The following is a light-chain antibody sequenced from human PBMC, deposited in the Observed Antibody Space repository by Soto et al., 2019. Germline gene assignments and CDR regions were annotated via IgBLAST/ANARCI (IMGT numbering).Light chain of an antibody. CDR1: QSVRSGY. J-gene: IGKJ1*01. CDR3: QQYGGSPQT. V-gene: IGKV3-20*01. Sequence: EIVLTQSPGTLSLSPGERATLSCRASQSVRSGYLAWYQQKPGQAPRPRIYGASSRATGIPDSFSGSGSGTDFTLTIRRLEPEDFAVYYCQQYGGSPQTFGQGTKVEI. CDR2: GAS.